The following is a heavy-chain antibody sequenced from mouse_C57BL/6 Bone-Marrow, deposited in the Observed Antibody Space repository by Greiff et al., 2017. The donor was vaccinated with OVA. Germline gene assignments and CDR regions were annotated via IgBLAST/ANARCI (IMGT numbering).Heavy chain of an antibody. J-gene: IGHJ2*01. CDR2: INPGSGGT. CDR1: GYAFTNYL. Sequence: QLQQSGAELVRPGTSVTVSCKASGYAFTNYLIEWVKQRPGQGLEWIGVINPGSGGTNYNEKFKGKATLTADKSSSTAYMQLSSLTSEDSAVYFCARGRSYYSNLYYFDYWGQGTTLTVSS. D-gene: IGHD2-5*01. CDR3: ARGRSYYSNLYYFDY. V-gene: IGHV1-54*01.